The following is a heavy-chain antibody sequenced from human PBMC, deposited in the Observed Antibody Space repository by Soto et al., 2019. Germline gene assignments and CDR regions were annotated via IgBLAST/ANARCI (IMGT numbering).Heavy chain of an antibody. J-gene: IGHJ4*02. D-gene: IGHD3-9*01. CDR1: GYTFTSYS. V-gene: IGHV1-18*01. CDR2: VSAYNGNT. CDR3: ARALTPTDY. Sequence: QVQLVQSGAEVKKPGASVKVSCKASGYTFTSYSISWVRQAPGQGLEWMGRVSAYNGNTNYAQKLQGRVTMTTDTSPSQAYMGLRSRRSDDPAVYYCARALTPTDYWGQGTLVTVSS.